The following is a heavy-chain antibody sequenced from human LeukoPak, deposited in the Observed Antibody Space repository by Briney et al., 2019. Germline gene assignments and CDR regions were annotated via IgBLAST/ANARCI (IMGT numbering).Heavy chain of an antibody. V-gene: IGHV1-69*05. J-gene: IGHJ4*02. D-gene: IGHD3-9*01. CDR3: ASPQGLHGDILTGYYLPFDY. CDR2: IIPIFGTA. Sequence: GASVKVSCKASGGTFSSYAISWVRQAPGQGLEWMGGIIPIFGTANYAQKFQGRVTITTDESTSTAYMELSSLRSEDTAVYYCASPQGLHGDILTGYYLPFDYWGQGALVTVSS. CDR1: GGTFSSYA.